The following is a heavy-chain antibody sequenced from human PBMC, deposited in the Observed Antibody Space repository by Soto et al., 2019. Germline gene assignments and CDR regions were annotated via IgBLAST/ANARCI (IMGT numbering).Heavy chain of an antibody. CDR3: AKDPTVAGPYYFDY. CDR2: ISSRGGNT. D-gene: IGHD6-19*01. Sequence: EVHLLESGGGLVQPGGSLRLSCAASGFTFSNNAMSWVRQAPGKGLEWVSTISSRGGNTYYADFVKGRFTISRDNSMNTLYLQMNSLRADDTAVYYCAKDPTVAGPYYFDYWGQGTLVTVSS. CDR1: GFTFSNNA. J-gene: IGHJ4*02. V-gene: IGHV3-23*01.